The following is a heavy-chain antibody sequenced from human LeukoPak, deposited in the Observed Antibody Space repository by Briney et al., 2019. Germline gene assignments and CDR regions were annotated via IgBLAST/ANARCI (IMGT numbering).Heavy chain of an antibody. J-gene: IGHJ4*02. CDR1: GGSISSGGYY. V-gene: IGHV4-30-2*01. D-gene: IGHD2-2*01. CDR3: ARAHQLLPYYFDY. CDR2: IYHSGST. Sequence: SQTLSLTCTVSGGSISSGGYYWSWIRQPPGKGLEWIGYIYHSGSTYYNPSLKSRVTISVDRSKNQFSLKLNSMTAADTAVYYCARAHQLLPYYFDYWGQGTLVTVSS.